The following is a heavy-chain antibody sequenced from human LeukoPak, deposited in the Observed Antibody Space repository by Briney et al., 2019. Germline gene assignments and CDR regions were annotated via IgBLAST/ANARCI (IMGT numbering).Heavy chain of an antibody. CDR2: IYCNGST. V-gene: IGHV4-39*01. D-gene: IGHD3-16*01. J-gene: IGHJ5*02. Sequence: SETLSLTCTVSGGSISSSSYYWGWIRQPPGKGLEWIGSIYCNGSTYYNPPLKSRVTISVDTSKTQFSLKLSSGAAADTAVYYCARLDYGTLYPWGQGTLVTVSS. CDR3: ARLDYGTLYP. CDR1: GGSISSSSYY.